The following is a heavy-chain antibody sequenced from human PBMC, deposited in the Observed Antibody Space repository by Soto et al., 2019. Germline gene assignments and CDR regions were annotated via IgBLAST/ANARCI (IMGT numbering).Heavy chain of an antibody. CDR1: GFTFSDYA. D-gene: IGHD6-19*01. J-gene: IGHJ4*02. V-gene: IGHV3-30*18. CDR2: VSNYGRNT. Sequence: VQLVESGGGVVKPGGSLRLSCAASGFTFSDYAMHWVRQAPGKGLEWVAGVSNYGRNTPSADSVKGRFTISIDSSKNTVSLEMTSLRAEDTAVYYCAKGVRQWLVTSDLNYWGQGAMVTVSS. CDR3: AKGVRQWLVTSDLNY.